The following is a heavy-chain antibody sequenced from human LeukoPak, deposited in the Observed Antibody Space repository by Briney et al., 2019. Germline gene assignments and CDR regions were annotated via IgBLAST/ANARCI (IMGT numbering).Heavy chain of an antibody. J-gene: IGHJ3*02. CDR3: AKDRSIVVVPATDAFDI. D-gene: IGHD2-2*01. V-gene: IGHV3-23*01. CDR1: GFTFSSYA. CDR2: ISGSGGST. Sequence: PGGSLRLSCAASGFTFSSYAMSWVRQAPGKGLEWVSAISGSGGSTYYADSVKGRFTISRDNSKNTLYLRMNSLRAEDTAVYYCAKDRSIVVVPATDAFDIWGQGTMVTVSS.